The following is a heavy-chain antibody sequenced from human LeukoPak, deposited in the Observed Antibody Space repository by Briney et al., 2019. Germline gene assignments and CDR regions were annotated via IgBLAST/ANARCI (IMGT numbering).Heavy chain of an antibody. Sequence: PSETLSLTCTVSGGSISSGDYYWSWIRQPPGKGLEWIGYIYYSGSTYYNPSLKSRVTISVDTSKNQFSLKLSSVTAADTAVYYCARVVPPLRALDYWGQGTLATVSS. D-gene: IGHD6-13*01. J-gene: IGHJ4*02. CDR3: ARVVPPLRALDY. V-gene: IGHV4-30-4*01. CDR1: GGSISSGDYY. CDR2: IYYSGST.